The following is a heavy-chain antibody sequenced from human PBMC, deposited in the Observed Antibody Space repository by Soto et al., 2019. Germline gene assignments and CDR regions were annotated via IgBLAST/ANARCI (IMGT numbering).Heavy chain of an antibody. CDR3: ARDSLYYYDSSGYKVFDY. CDR2: ISCGGSNT. J-gene: IGHJ4*02. D-gene: IGHD3-22*01. Sequence: PGGSLRLCCAASGFTFSIYAMSWVRQAPGKGLEWVAVISCGGSNTYYADSVKGRFTISRDNSKNTLYLQMNSLRAEDTAVYYCARDSLYYYDSSGYKVFDYWGQGTLVTVSS. V-gene: IGHV3-30-3*01. CDR1: GFTFSIYA.